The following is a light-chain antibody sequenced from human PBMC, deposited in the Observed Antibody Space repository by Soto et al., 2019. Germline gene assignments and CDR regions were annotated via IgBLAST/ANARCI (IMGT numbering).Light chain of an antibody. CDR3: QERSNLPIP. V-gene: IGKV3-15*01. Sequence: AAVSVYQGERATLSCRASQSVSSNLAWYQQKHGQAPRLLIYGASTRATGIPARFSGSGSGTEFTLTISSLQSEDFTGYYCQERSNLPIPFGQGRRLEIK. CDR1: QSVSSN. CDR2: GAS. J-gene: IGKJ5*01.